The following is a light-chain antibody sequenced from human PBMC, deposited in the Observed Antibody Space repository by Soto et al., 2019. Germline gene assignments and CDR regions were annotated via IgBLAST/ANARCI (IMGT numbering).Light chain of an antibody. J-gene: IGKJ1*01. CDR1: QSISSY. CDR2: AAS. CDR3: QQSYSTPRT. Sequence: IQMARSPSSLSASLGDSVTITCRASQSISSYLNWYQQKPGKAPKLLIYAASSLQSGVPSRFSGSGSRTDFTLTISSLQPEDFATYYCQQSYSTPRTFGQGTKVDIK. V-gene: IGKV1-39*01.